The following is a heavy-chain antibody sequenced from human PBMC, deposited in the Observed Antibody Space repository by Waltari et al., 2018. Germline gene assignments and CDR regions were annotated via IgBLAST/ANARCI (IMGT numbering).Heavy chain of an antibody. V-gene: IGHV1-69*12. CDR1: GYTFTDYY. CDR3: ARDKSFRDEGSGGWFDP. J-gene: IGHJ5*02. CDR2: IIPIFGTA. D-gene: IGHD2-15*01. Sequence: VQLVQSGAEVKKPGATVKISCKASGYTFTDYYMHWVQQAPGKGLEWMGGIIPIFGTANYAQKFQGRVTMTADESTSTAYMELSSLRSEDTAVYYCARDKSFRDEGSGGWFDPWGQGTLVTVSS.